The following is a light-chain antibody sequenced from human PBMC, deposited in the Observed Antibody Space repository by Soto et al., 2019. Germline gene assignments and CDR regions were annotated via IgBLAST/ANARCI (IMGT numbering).Light chain of an antibody. CDR2: GNS. CDR1: SSNIGAGYD. V-gene: IGLV1-40*01. Sequence: QSVLTPPPSVSGAPGQRVTISCTGSSSNIGAGYDVHWYQQLPGTAPKLLISGNSNRPSVVPDRFSGSKSGTSASLAITGLQAEDEADYYCQSYDSTRRVLWVFIGGTKLTVL. J-gene: IGLJ3*02. CDR3: QSYDSTRRVLWV.